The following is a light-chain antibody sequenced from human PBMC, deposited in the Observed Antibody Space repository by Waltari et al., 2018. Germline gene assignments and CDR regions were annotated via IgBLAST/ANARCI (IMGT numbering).Light chain of an antibody. Sequence: DIQMTQSPSSLSASVGDTVTITCRASQAMSSYLNWFQQKPGKAPKLLIYAATTLQSGVPSRFSGYGSGTDFTLTISSLHPEDFASYYCLQHNSFPYSFGQGTKVEIK. CDR3: LQHNSFPYS. J-gene: IGKJ2*03. CDR1: QAMSSY. CDR2: AAT. V-gene: IGKV1-17*01.